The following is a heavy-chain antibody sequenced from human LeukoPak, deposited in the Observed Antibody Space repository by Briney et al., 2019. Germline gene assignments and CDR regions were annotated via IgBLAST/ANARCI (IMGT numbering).Heavy chain of an antibody. CDR2: INHSGST. CDR1: GGSFSGYY. D-gene: IGHD3-22*01. J-gene: IGHJ4*02. Sequence: SETLSLTCAVYGGSFSGYYWSWIRQPPGKGLEWIGEINHSGSTNYNPSLKSRVTISVDMSKNQFSLKLSSVTAADTAVYCCARGPYYYDSSGYYRYWGQGTLVTVSS. V-gene: IGHV4-34*01. CDR3: ARGPYYYDSSGYYRY.